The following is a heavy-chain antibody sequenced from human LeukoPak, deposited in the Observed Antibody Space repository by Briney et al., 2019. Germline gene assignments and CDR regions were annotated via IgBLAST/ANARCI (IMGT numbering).Heavy chain of an antibody. Sequence: GGSLRLSCAASTFTFSSYSMNWVRQAPGKGLEWVSSISSGSTYKYYADSVKGRFTISRDNAKNSLYLQMNSLRAEDTAVYYCAGSDTTGYIPREWDYWYFDLWGRDTLVTVSS. D-gene: IGHD1-1*01. V-gene: IGHV3-21*01. CDR2: ISSGSTYK. J-gene: IGHJ2*01. CDR3: AGSDTTGYIPREWDYWYFDL. CDR1: TFTFSSYS.